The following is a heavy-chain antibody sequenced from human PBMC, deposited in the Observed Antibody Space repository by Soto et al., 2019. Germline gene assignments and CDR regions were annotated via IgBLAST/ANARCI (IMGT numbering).Heavy chain of an antibody. Sequence: GASVKVSCKASGGTFSSYAISWVRQAPGQGLEWMGGIIPIFGTANYAQKFQGRVTITADESTSTAYMELSSLRSEDTAVYYCAILTYSGPDVDYWGQGTLVTVSS. CDR1: GGTFSSYA. CDR2: IIPIFGTA. CDR3: AILTYSGPDVDY. D-gene: IGHD2-21*01. V-gene: IGHV1-69*13. J-gene: IGHJ4*02.